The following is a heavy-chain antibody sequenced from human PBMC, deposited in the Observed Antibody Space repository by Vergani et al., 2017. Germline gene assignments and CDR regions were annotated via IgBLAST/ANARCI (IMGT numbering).Heavy chain of an antibody. Sequence: EVQLLESGGGLVQPGGSLRLSCAASGFTFSSYAISWVRQAPGQGLEWVAAISGSGGRTYYADSVKGWFTISRDNSKNTVYLQMNSLRAEDTAVYYCANDAAMDVWGKGTTVTVSS. CDR1: GFTFSSYA. J-gene: IGHJ6*03. V-gene: IGHV3-23*01. CDR2: ISGSGGRT. CDR3: ANDAAMDV.